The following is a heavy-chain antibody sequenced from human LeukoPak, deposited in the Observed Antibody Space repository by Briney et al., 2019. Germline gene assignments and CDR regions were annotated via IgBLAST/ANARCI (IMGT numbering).Heavy chain of an antibody. CDR2: IYYSGST. V-gene: IGHV4-59*01. Sequence: SETLSLTCTVSGGSISSYYWSWIRQPPGKGLEWIGYIYYSGSTNYNPSLKSRVTISVDTSKNQFFLKLSSVTAADTAVYYCAREDYYDSHNWFDPWGQGTLVTVSS. CDR3: AREDYYDSHNWFDP. D-gene: IGHD3-22*01. J-gene: IGHJ5*02. CDR1: GGSISSYY.